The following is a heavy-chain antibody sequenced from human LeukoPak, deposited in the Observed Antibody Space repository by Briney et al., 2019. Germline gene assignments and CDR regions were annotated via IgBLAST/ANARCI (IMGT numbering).Heavy chain of an antibody. CDR1: GGTFSSYA. Sequence: WASVKVSCKASGGTFSSYAISWVRQAPGQGLEWMGGIIPIFGTANYARKFQGRVTITADESTSTAYMELSSLRSEDTAVYYCARDLGLVIWGDAFDIWGQGTMVTVSS. J-gene: IGHJ3*02. D-gene: IGHD2/OR15-2a*01. V-gene: IGHV1-69*13. CDR3: ARDLGLVIWGDAFDI. CDR2: IIPIFGTA.